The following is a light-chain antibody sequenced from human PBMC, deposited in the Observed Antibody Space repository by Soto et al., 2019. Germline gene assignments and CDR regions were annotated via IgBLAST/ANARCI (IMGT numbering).Light chain of an antibody. J-gene: IGKJ5*01. CDR3: QQRSNYIP. CDR1: QSIDNY. Sequence: EVVLTQSPATLSLSPGERATLSCRASQSIDNYLAWYQQQPGQAPRLLIYDASNRATGIPARFSGSGSGTDFTLTISSLVPEDFAVYYCQQRSNYIPCGQGTRLE. V-gene: IGKV3-11*01. CDR2: DAS.